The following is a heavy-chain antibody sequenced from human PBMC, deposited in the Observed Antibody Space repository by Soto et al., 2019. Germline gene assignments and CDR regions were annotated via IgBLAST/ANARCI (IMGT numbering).Heavy chain of an antibody. D-gene: IGHD3-10*01. Sequence: EVQLVESGGGLVRPGGSLRLSCAASGFTFSSYSMNWVRQAPGKGLEWVSSISDTSSYIFYADSVKGRFTISRDNAKNSMYLQMNSLRAEDTAVYDCARDAPNYYGSGSYDYWGQGTLVTVSS. CDR1: GFTFSSYS. J-gene: IGHJ4*02. V-gene: IGHV3-21*01. CDR3: ARDAPNYYGSGSYDY. CDR2: ISDTSSYI.